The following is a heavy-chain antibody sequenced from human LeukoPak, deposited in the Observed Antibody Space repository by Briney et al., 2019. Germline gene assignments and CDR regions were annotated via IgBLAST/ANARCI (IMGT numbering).Heavy chain of an antibody. CDR3: AREGRGAVAGSDY. Sequence: GGSLRLSCAASGFTFNTYTMNWVRQAPGKGLEWVSSISSSSSYIYYADSVKGRFTISRDNAKNSLYLQMNSLRAEDTAVYYCAREGRGAVAGSDYWGQGTLVTVSS. J-gene: IGHJ4*02. V-gene: IGHV3-21*01. CDR2: ISSSSSYI. D-gene: IGHD6-19*01. CDR1: GFTFNTYT.